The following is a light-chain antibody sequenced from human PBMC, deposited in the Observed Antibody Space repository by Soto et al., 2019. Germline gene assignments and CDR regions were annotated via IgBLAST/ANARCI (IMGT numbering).Light chain of an antibody. V-gene: IGKV1-39*01. CDR3: QLSDSSLT. CDR2: AAS. Sequence: IEVTQTTSSLSASVGDRVTITCRASQSISSYLNWYQQRPGKAPRLLIYAASSVQGGVPSRFSGSGSGTDFTLTISSLQPEDFATYYCQLSDSSLTFGQ. J-gene: IGKJ1*01. CDR1: QSISSY.